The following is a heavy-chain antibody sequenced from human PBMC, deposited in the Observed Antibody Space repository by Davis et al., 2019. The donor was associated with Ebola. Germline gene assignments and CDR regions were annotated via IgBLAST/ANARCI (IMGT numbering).Heavy chain of an antibody. Sequence: GGSLRLSCAASGFTFSSYGIHWVRQAPGKGLEWLAVISYDGRSFIYTASVKGRFTMSRDNSMNTLYLQMNSLTAEDTAVYYCARSLSITRFDNWGQGVLVTVSS. J-gene: IGHJ4*01. V-gene: IGHV3-30*03. CDR1: GFTFSSYG. D-gene: IGHD1-20*01. CDR3: ARSLSITRFDN. CDR2: ISYDGRSF.